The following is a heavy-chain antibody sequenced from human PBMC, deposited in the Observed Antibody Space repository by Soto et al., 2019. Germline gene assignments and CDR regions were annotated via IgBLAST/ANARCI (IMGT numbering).Heavy chain of an antibody. V-gene: IGHV3-11*06. CDR1: GFNFSDHY. CDR2: ISGSSRYA. Sequence: GGSLRLSCAASGFNFSDHYMNWIRQAPGKGLEWVSYISGSSRYANFADSVKGRFTISRDNAKNSLYLQMNSLRVEDTAVYYCARHTSGWHYYDYWGQGTPVTVSS. J-gene: IGHJ4*02. D-gene: IGHD6-19*01. CDR3: ARHTSGWHYYDY.